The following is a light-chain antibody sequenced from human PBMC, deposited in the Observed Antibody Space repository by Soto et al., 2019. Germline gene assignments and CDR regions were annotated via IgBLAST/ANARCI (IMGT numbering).Light chain of an antibody. CDR2: AAS. J-gene: IGKJ1*01. CDR1: QSISSY. CDR3: QQSNSTPRT. V-gene: IGKV1-39*01. Sequence: DIPMTQSPSSLSASVGDRVTITCRASQSISSYLNWYQQKPGKAPKLLIYAASSLQSGVPSRFSGSGSGTDSTLTISSLQPEDFATYYCQQSNSTPRTFGQGTRVEIK.